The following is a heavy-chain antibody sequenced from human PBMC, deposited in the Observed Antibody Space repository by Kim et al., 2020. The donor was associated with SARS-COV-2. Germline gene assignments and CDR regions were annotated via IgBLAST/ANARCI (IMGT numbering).Heavy chain of an antibody. Sequence: GGSLRLSCVASGFTFSNYGMHWVRQAPGKGLEWVGVVSYGGSTTYYAGSVKGRFTISRDNSKNTLFLQMNSLKTEDTALYYCVKEAAFTTVVVDYYVDYWGQGTPVTVSS. CDR3: VKEAAFTTVVVDYYVDY. V-gene: IGHV3-30*18. J-gene: IGHJ4*02. CDR2: VSYGGSTT. D-gene: IGHD2-15*01. CDR1: GFTFSNYG.